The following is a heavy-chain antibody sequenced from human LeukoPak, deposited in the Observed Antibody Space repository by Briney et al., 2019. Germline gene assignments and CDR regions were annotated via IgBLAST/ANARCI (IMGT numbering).Heavy chain of an antibody. D-gene: IGHD3-16*01. J-gene: IGHJ5*02. V-gene: IGHV3-7*05. CDR2: IKEDGSEK. Sequence: GGSLTLSCVASGFTFSSYWMSWVRQAPGQGLEWVGNIKEDGSEKNYVDSVKGRFTISRDNAKNSLYLQMNSLRVEDTAVYYCARVRNYVASLDPWGQGTLVTVSS. CDR1: GFTFSSYW. CDR3: ARVRNYVASLDP.